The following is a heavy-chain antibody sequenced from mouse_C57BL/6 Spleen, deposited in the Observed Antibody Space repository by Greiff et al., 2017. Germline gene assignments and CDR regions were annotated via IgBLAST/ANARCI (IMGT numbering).Heavy chain of an antibody. J-gene: IGHJ1*03. V-gene: IGHV1-54*01. D-gene: IGHD1-1*01. Sequence: VQLQQSGAELVRPGTSVKVSCKASGYAFTNYLIEWVKQRPGQGLEWIGVINPGSGGTNYNEKFKGKATLTADKSSSTAYMQLSSLTSEDAAVYFCARSFITTVVEDWYFDVWGTGTTVTVSS. CDR3: ARSFITTVVEDWYFDV. CDR2: INPGSGGT. CDR1: GYAFTNYL.